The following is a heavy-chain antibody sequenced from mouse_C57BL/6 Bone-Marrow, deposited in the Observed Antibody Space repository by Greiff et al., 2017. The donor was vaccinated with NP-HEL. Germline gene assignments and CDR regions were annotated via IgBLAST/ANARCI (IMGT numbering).Heavy chain of an antibody. CDR2: LWSCGST. D-gene: IGHD2-3*01. CDR1: GFSLTSYG. V-gene: IGHV2-2*01. J-gene: IGHJ4*01. CDR3: ARWDMTMDY. Sequence: QVQLQQSGPGLVQPSQSLSITCTVSGFSLTSYGVHWVRHSPGKGLEWLGVLWSCGSTDCNAAFISRLSISKDNSKSQVFFKMNSLQADDTAIYYCARWDMTMDYWGQGTSVTVSS.